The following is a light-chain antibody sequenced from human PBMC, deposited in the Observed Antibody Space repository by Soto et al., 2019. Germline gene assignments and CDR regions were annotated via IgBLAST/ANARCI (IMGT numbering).Light chain of an antibody. J-gene: IGKJ3*01. V-gene: IGKV3-11*01. Sequence: EIVLTQSPATLSLSPGERASLSCRASQSVGNSLAWYQHKPGQAPRLLIYDVSNRATGIPARFSGSGSGTDFTLTISSLEPEAFVVYYCQQCVIWPLFTFGPGTKVDI. CDR3: QQCVIWPLFT. CDR2: DVS. CDR1: QSVGNS.